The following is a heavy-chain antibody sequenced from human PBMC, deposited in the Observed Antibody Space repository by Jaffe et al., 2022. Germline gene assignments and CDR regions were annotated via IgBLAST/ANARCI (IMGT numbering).Heavy chain of an antibody. CDR3: ARDRRPLLWFGERSYFDY. V-gene: IGHV1-2*02. D-gene: IGHD3-10*01. CDR1: GYTFTGYY. Sequence: QVQLVQSGAEVKKPGASVKVSCKASGYTFTGYYMHWVRQAPGQGLEWMGWINPNSGGTNYAQKFQGRVTMTRDTSISTAYMELSRLRSDDTAVYYCARDRRPLLWFGERSYFDYWGQGTLVTVSS. J-gene: IGHJ4*02. CDR2: INPNSGGT.